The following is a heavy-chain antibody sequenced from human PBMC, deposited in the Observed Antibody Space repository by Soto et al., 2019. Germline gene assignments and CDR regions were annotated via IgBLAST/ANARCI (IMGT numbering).Heavy chain of an antibody. CDR2: ISHDGSNT. J-gene: IGHJ3*01. CDR1: GFSFSSYA. V-gene: IGHV3-30*18. CDR3: AKPYYGAGSYYPDAFDV. Sequence: QVQLVESGGGVVQPGTSLRLSCGASGFSFSSYAMNWVRQAPGKGLEWVAVISHDGSNTYYGDSVKGRFTNSRDNSENTLFLQMNSPRAEDTAVYYCAKPYYGAGSYYPDAFDVWGQGTSVTVSS. D-gene: IGHD3-10*01.